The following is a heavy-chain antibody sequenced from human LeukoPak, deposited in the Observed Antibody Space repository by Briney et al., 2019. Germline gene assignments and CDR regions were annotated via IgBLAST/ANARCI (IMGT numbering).Heavy chain of an antibody. D-gene: IGHD2-15*01. CDR3: AGPARYCSGGSCWDS. J-gene: IGHJ4*02. CDR2: IYYSGNT. CDR1: GGSISSSSSY. Sequence: SETLSLTCTVSGGSISSSSSYWSWIRQPPGKGLEWIGNIYYSGNTNYNPSLKSRVTISVDTSKNQFSLKLTSVTAADTAIYYCAGPARYCSGGSCWDSWGQGTLVTVSS. V-gene: IGHV4-61*01.